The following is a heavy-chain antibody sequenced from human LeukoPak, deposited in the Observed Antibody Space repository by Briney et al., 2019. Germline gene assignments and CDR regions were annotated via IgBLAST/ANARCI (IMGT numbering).Heavy chain of an antibody. CDR3: ARVYCGGDCSDY. D-gene: IGHD2-21*01. CDR1: GFTFSSYW. V-gene: IGHV3-74*01. Sequence: GGSLRLSCAASGFTFSSYWMHWVRQAPGKGLVWVSRINSDGSSTSYADSVKGRFTISRDNAKNTLYLQMDSLRAEDTAVYYCARVYCGGDCSDYWGQGSQVTVSS. CDR2: INSDGSST. J-gene: IGHJ4*02.